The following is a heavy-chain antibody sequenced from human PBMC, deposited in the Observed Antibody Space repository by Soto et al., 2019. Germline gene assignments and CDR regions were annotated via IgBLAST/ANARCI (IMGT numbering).Heavy chain of an antibody. Sequence: GGSLRLPCASPEFTVDDYTMHLVRQAPGKGLEWVSLISWDGGSTYYADSVKGRFTISRDNSKNSLYLQMNSLRTEDTALYYCAKGSYGDYGGGVDYWGQGT. CDR1: EFTVDDYT. CDR3: AKGSYGDYGGGVDY. CDR2: ISWDGGST. D-gene: IGHD4-17*01. V-gene: IGHV3-43*01. J-gene: IGHJ4*02.